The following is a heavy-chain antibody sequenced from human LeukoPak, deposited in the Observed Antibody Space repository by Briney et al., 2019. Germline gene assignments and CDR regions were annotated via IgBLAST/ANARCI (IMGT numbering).Heavy chain of an antibody. CDR1: GYTFSSYG. J-gene: IGHJ6*02. CDR3: ARDLENCSGGSCYYYYYGMDV. V-gene: IGHV3-33*01. CDR2: IWYDGSNK. Sequence: GRSLRLSCAAFGYTFSSYGMHWVRQAPGKGLEWVAVIWYDGSNKYYADSVKGRFTISRDNSKNTLYLQMNSLRAEDTAVYYCARDLENCSGGSCYYYYYGMDVWGQGTTVTVSS. D-gene: IGHD2-15*01.